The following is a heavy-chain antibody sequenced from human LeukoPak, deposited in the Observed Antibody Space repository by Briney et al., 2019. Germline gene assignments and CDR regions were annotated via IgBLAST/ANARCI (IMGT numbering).Heavy chain of an antibody. CDR2: IYHSGST. D-gene: IGHD4-23*01. CDR1: GGSISSYY. V-gene: IGHV4-59*01. J-gene: IGHJ4*02. CDR3: TRDTYGGDY. Sequence: SETLSLTCTVSGGSISSYYWSWIRQPPGKGLGWIGYIYHSGSTNYNPSLKSRVTISVDTSKNQISLKLSFVTAADTAVYYCTRDTYGGDYWGQGTLVTVSS.